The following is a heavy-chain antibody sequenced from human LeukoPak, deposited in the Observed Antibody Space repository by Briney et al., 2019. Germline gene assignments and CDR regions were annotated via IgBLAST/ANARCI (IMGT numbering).Heavy chain of an antibody. Sequence: GRSLRLSCAASGFTFSSYGMHWVRQAPGKGLEWVAVIWYDGSNKYYADSVKGRFTISRDNSKNTLYLQMNSLRAEDTAVYYCARDKTNSSSWPRRWYGKDVWGQGATVTVSS. V-gene: IGHV3-33*01. CDR2: IWYDGSNK. J-gene: IGHJ6*02. D-gene: IGHD6-13*01. CDR3: ARDKTNSSSWPRRWYGKDV. CDR1: GFTFSSYG.